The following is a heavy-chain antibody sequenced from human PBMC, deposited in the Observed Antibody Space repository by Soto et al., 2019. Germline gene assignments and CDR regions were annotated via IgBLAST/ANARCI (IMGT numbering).Heavy chain of an antibody. D-gene: IGHD6-13*01. J-gene: IGHJ6*02. Sequence: SVKVSCKASGGTFSSYAISWVRQAPGQGLEWMGGIIPIFGTANYAQKFQGRVTITADESTSTAYMELSSLRSEDTAVYYYARLIAGNYYGMDVWGQGTTVTVSS. CDR2: IIPIFGTA. CDR3: ARLIAGNYYGMDV. CDR1: GGTFSSYA. V-gene: IGHV1-69*13.